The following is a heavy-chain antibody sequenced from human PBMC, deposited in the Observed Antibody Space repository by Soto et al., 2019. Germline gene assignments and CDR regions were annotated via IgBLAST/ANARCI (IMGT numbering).Heavy chain of an antibody. V-gene: IGHV3-66*01. J-gene: IGHJ4*02. CDR1: GFTVSSNY. CDR3: ARSMYSSSSG. Sequence: EVQMVEAGGGLVQPGGSLRLSCAASGFTVSSNYMSWVRQAPGKGLEWVSVIYSGGSTYYADSVKGRFTISRDNSKNTLYLQMNSLRAEDTAVYYCARSMYSSSSGWGQGTLVTVSS. D-gene: IGHD6-6*01. CDR2: IYSGGST.